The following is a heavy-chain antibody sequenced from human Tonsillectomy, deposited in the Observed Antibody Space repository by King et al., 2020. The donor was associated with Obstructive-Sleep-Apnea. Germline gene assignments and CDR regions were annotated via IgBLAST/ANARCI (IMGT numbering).Heavy chain of an antibody. Sequence: VQLVESGGGVVQPGRSLRLSCAASGFTFSSYGMHWVRQAPGKGLEWVAVISYDGSNKYYADSVKGRFTISRDNSKNTLYLQINSLRAEDTAVYYCAKDGDTRGGWTFDYWGQGTLVTVSS. V-gene: IGHV3-30*18. D-gene: IGHD3/OR15-3a*01. CDR2: ISYDGSNK. CDR3: AKDGDTRGGWTFDY. J-gene: IGHJ4*02. CDR1: GFTFSSYG.